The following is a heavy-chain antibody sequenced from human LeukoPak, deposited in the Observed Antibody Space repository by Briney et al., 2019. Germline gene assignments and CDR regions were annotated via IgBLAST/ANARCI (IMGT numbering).Heavy chain of an antibody. CDR1: GGTFSSYA. Sequence: SVKVSCKASGGTFSSYAISWVRQAPGQGLEWMGRIIPILGAANYAQRFQGRVSITTDESTSTAYMELSSLRSEDTAVYYCARGFYYDSSGYNYGGFDIWGQGTMVTVSS. J-gene: IGHJ3*02. V-gene: IGHV1-69*05. CDR3: ARGFYYDSSGYNYGGFDI. D-gene: IGHD3-22*01. CDR2: IIPILGAA.